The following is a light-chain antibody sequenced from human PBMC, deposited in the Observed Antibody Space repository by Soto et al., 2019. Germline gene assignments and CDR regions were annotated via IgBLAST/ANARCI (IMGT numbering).Light chain of an antibody. V-gene: IGKV3-15*01. CDR2: GAS. CDR3: QQDKNWRI. J-gene: IGKJ5*01. CDR1: QSVRSR. Sequence: IVMTQSPATLSVSPGEGVTLSCRASQSVRSRFAWYQQKPGQPPRLLIYGASTRAAGIPARFSGSGFGTEFTLTSSSLPSEDFAVYYCQQDKNWRIFGQGTRLEIK.